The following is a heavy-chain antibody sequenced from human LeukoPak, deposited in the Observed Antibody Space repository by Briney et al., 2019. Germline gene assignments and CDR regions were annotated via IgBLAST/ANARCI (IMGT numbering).Heavy chain of an antibody. J-gene: IGHJ4*02. Sequence: GGSLRLSCAASGFTFSSYSMNWVRQAPGKGLEWGSSISSSSSYIYYADSVKGRFTISRDNAKNSLYLQMNSLRAEDTAVYYCARGTYYDFWSGYADFDYWGQGTLVTVSS. V-gene: IGHV3-21*01. CDR1: GFTFSSYS. CDR2: ISSSSSYI. CDR3: ARGTYYDFWSGYADFDY. D-gene: IGHD3-3*01.